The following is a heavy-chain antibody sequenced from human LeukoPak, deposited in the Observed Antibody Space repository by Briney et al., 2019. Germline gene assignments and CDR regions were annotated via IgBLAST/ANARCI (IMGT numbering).Heavy chain of an antibody. CDR1: GGSISSYY. V-gene: IGHV4-59*01. Sequence: SETLSHTCTVSGGSISSYYWSWIRQPPGKGLEWIGYIYYSGSTNYNPSLRSRVTISVDTSKNQFSLKLSSVTAADTAVYYCARVRGAARRGNWLDPWGQGTLVTVSS. J-gene: IGHJ5*02. CDR2: IYYSGST. D-gene: IGHD6-6*01. CDR3: ARVRGAARRGNWLDP.